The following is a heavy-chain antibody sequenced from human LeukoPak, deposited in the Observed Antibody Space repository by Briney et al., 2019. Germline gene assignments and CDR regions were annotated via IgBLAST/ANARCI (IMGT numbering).Heavy chain of an antibody. CDR3: ARGYCSSTSCYMDV. CDR1: GHTSTTYA. V-gene: IGHV1-3*01. CDR2: INAGNGNI. Sequence: ASVKVSCKASGHTSTTYAIHWVRQAPGQGLEWMGWINAGNGNIKYSQKLQGRVTIIGDTSASTTYMELSSLRSEDTAVYYCARGYCSSTSCYMDVWGQGTTVT. J-gene: IGHJ6*02. D-gene: IGHD2-2*01.